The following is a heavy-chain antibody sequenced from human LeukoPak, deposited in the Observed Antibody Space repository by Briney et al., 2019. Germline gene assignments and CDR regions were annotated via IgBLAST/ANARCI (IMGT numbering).Heavy chain of an antibody. CDR3: VRRAVSGEEALDFDY. J-gene: IGHJ4*02. V-gene: IGHV3-21*01. Sequence: GGSLRLSCASSGLTFSAHSMNGARQARAKGLEWVASISCRSSYIYYGGSVKVRFTVSRDNARNSLYLQMNSLRVEDTAVYYCVRRAVSGEEALDFDYWGQGTLVTVSS. CDR1: GLTFSAHS. CDR2: ISCRSSYI. D-gene: IGHD6-19*01.